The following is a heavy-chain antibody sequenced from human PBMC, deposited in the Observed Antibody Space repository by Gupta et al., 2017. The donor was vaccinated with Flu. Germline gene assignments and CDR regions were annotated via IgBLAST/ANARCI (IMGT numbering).Heavy chain of an antibody. J-gene: IGHJ4*02. V-gene: IGHV3-15*01. CDR2: SYTSDESGIR. D-gene: IGHD3-10*01. Sequence: VRPAAGEGLEWVGRSYTSDESGIRDYAARVKGSFTNTRDVSSNTVYLQMNSLTSEVTDMYYSTKNDRGCCEYWGQGTLVTVSS. CDR3: TKNDRGCCEY.